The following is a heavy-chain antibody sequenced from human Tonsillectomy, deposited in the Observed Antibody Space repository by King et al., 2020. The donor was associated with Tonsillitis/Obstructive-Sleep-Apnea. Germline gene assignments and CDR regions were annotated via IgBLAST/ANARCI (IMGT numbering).Heavy chain of an antibody. Sequence: HLFDSVCRFATPACSLRLSCSASGFTFRNAWMNRVGTSRVNSPAFCCVLPHQTAGGTTDYAEPVKGRFTISRDDSKNTLYLQMNSLKTEDTAVYYCTTLHPRGDYWGQGTLVTVSS. V-gene: IGHV3-15*01. CDR2: LPHQTAGGTT. D-gene: IGHD3-16*01. CDR3: TTLHPRGDY. J-gene: IGHJ4*02. CDR1: GFTFRNAW.